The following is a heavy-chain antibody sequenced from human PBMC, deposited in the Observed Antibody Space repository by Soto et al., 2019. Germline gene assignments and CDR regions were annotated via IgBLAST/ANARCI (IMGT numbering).Heavy chain of an antibody. Sequence: QVQLVESGGGVVQPGRSLRLSCAASGFTFSSYGMHWVLQAPGKGLECVAVIRYAGSNKYYADSVKGRFTISIDNSKNTLYLQMNSMRADYTAVYYCARDRDRSQQLDYWGQGTLVTVSS. J-gene: IGHJ4*02. CDR1: GFTFSSYG. D-gene: IGHD6-13*01. CDR2: IRYAGSNK. V-gene: IGHV3-33*01. CDR3: ARDRDRSQQLDY.